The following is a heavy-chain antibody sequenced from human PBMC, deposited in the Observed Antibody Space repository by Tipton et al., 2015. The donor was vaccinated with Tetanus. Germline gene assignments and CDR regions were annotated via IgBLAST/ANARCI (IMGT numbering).Heavy chain of an antibody. Sequence: QSGAEVKKPGSSVTVSCKASGGTFSRYAVNWVRQAPGQGLEWMGWINPNNGGIDYAQKFQGRVTMTRDTAIRTAYMELSSLRSDDTAIYYCARAPRYCGGDCYHFDYWGQGTLVTVSS. CDR1: GGTFSRYA. J-gene: IGHJ4*02. V-gene: IGHV1-2*02. CDR3: ARAPRYCGGDCYHFDY. CDR2: INPNNGGI. D-gene: IGHD2-21*02.